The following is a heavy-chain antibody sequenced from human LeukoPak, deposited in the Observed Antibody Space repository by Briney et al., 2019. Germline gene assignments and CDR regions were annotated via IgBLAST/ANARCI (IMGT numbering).Heavy chain of an antibody. D-gene: IGHD1-14*01. V-gene: IGHV4-59*12. CDR1: GGSISSYY. J-gene: IGHJ3*02. CDR2: IYYSGST. Sequence: PSETLSLTCTVSGGSISSYYWSWIRQPPGKGLEWIGYIYYSGSTNYNPSLKSRVTISVDTSKNQFSLKLSSVTAADTAVYYCARDRHRGAFDIWGQGTMVTVSS. CDR3: ARDRHRGAFDI.